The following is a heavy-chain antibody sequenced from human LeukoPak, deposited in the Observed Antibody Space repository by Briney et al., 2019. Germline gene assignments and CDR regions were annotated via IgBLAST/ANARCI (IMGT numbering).Heavy chain of an antibody. J-gene: IGHJ4*02. CDR2: IYSSGSS. D-gene: IGHD1-26*01. Sequence: SETLSLTCTVSGGSISSTNSYWGWIRQSPRTGLERIGNIYSSGSSYYNPSLKSRVTISIDTSENQFSLKLTSVTAADTAVYYCARKREGPTTGIAYWGQGTLVTVSS. CDR1: GGSISSTNSY. CDR3: ARKREGPTTGIAY. V-gene: IGHV4-39*07.